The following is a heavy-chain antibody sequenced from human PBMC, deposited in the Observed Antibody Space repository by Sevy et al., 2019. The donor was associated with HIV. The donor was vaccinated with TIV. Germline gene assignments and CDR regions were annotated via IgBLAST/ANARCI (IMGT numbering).Heavy chain of an antibody. CDR1: GFTFSSYA. V-gene: IGHV3-23*01. CDR2: ISGSGGST. CDR3: AKGRGYYDSSGLDY. J-gene: IGHJ4*02. Sequence: GGSLRLSCAASGFTFSSYAMSWVRQAPGKGLEWVSAISGSGGSTYYADSVKGRFTISGDNSKNTLYLQMNSLRAEDTAVYYCAKGRGYYDSSGLDYWGQGTLVTVSS. D-gene: IGHD3-22*01.